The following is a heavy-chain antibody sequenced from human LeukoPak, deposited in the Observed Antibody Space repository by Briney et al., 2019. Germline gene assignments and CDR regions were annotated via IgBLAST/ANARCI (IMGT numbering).Heavy chain of an antibody. CDR2: INHSGST. Sequence: SETLSLTCAVYDGSFSGYYWSWIRQPPGKGLEWIGEINHSGSTNYNPSLKSRVTISVDTSKNQFSLKLSSVTAADTAVYYCARGSQSLGYCSGGSCRAKIFDYWGQGTLVTVSS. CDR3: ARGSQSLGYCSGGSCRAKIFDY. V-gene: IGHV4-34*01. J-gene: IGHJ4*02. CDR1: DGSFSGYY. D-gene: IGHD2-15*01.